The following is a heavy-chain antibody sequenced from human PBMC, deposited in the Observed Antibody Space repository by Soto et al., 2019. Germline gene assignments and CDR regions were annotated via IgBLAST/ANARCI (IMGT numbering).Heavy chain of an antibody. CDR1: GGTFSSYA. V-gene: IGHV1-69*06. J-gene: IGHJ6*02. Sequence: SVKVSCKASGGTFSSYAISWVRQAPGQGLEWMGGIIPIFGTANYAQKFQGRVTITADKSTSTAYMELSSLRSEDTAVYYCARDIRSLAYYGSGSYYNEDYYYYGMDVWGQGTTVTVSS. D-gene: IGHD3-10*01. CDR3: ARDIRSLAYYGSGSYYNEDYYYYGMDV. CDR2: IIPIFGTA.